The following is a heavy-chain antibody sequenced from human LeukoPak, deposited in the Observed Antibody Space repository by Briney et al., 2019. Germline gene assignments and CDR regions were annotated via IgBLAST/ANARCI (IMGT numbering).Heavy chain of an antibody. CDR2: INHSGST. V-gene: IGHV4-34*01. CDR1: GGSFSGYY. J-gene: IGHJ6*02. CDR3: SASSGSMGYYYGMDV. D-gene: IGHD3-22*01. Sequence: PSETLSLTCAVYGGSFSGYYWSWIRQPPGKGLEWIGEINHSGSTYYNPSLKSRVTISVDTSKNQFSLKLSSVTAADTAVYYCSASSGSMGYYYGMDVWGQGTTVTVSS.